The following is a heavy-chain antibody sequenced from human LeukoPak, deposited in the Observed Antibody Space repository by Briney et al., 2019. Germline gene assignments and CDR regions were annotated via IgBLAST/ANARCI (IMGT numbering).Heavy chain of an antibody. J-gene: IGHJ3*02. CDR3: ARDWPRDFWSGYYAPVAFDI. V-gene: IGHV4-59*01. CDR1: GGSISSYY. CDR2: IYYSGST. Sequence: SETLSLTCTVSGGSISSYYWSWIRQPPGKGLEWIGYIYYSGSTNYNPSLKSRVTISVDTSKNQFSLKLSSVTAADTAVYYCARDWPRDFWSGYYAPVAFDIWGQGTMVTVSS. D-gene: IGHD3-3*01.